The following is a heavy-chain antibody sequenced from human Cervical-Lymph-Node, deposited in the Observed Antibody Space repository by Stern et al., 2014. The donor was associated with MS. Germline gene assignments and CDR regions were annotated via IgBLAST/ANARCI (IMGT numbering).Heavy chain of an antibody. CDR3: AREATRIVVGIDY. CDR2: LNRTSDDP. CDR1: GYIFTAFF. Sequence: VQLEESGTKMQKPGASVKVSCKASGYIFTAFFIHWVRQVPGQGLEWMGRLNRTSDDPSYAQNFQDRVTLTRDTSICTAYLELSRLPSADTAVYYCAREATRIVVGIDYWGQGTQVTVSS. J-gene: IGHJ4*02. V-gene: IGHV1-2*06. D-gene: IGHD3-22*01.